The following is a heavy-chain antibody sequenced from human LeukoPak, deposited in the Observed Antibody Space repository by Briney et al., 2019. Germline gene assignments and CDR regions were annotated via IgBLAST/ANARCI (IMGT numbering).Heavy chain of an antibody. CDR1: GGSISSGDYY. CDR2: IYYSGST. Sequence: SQTLSLTCTVSGGSISSGDYYWSWIRQPPGKGLEWIGYIYYSGSTYYNPSLKSRVTISVDTSKNQFSLKLSSVTAADTAVYYCARTVPATDAFDIWGQGTMVTVSS. D-gene: IGHD2-2*01. V-gene: IGHV4-30-4*08. CDR3: ARTVPATDAFDI. J-gene: IGHJ3*02.